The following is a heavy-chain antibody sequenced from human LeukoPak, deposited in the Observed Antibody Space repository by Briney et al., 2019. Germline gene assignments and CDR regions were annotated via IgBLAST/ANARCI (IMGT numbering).Heavy chain of an antibody. CDR3: ARGWISDSFDY. D-gene: IGHD5-12*01. Sequence: GGSLRLSCAASGFTFSSYEMNWVRQAPRKGLEWVSYISSSGSNIYYADSVKGRFTISRDNAKNSLYLQMNSLRAEDTAVYYCARGWISDSFDYWGQGTLVTVSS. V-gene: IGHV3-48*03. CDR1: GFTFSSYE. J-gene: IGHJ4*02. CDR2: ISSSGSNI.